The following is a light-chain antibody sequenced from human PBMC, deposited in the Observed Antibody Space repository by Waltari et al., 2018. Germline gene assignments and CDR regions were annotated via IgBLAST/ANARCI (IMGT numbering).Light chain of an antibody. V-gene: IGKV1-39*01. CDR3: QQSCSTLFT. Sequence: DIQMTQSPSSLSASVGDRVTITCRASQSISSYLNWYQQKPGKAPKLLIHAASSLQSGVPSRFSGSGSGTDFTLTISSLQPEDFATYYCQQSCSTLFTFGPGTKVDIK. J-gene: IGKJ3*01. CDR2: AAS. CDR1: QSISSY.